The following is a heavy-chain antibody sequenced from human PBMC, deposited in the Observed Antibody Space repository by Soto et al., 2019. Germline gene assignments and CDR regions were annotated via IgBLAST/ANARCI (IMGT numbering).Heavy chain of an antibody. Sequence: EVQLLESGEGLLQPGGSLRLSCAASGFTFINFAMNWVRQAPGKGLEWVSTISGSGDSTYYADSVRGRFTISRDNSRDTLYLQMNSLRAEDSATYYCAFRNWAEWLVPAGSFDYWGQGTLVTVSS. CDR1: GFTFINFA. J-gene: IGHJ4*02. CDR3: AFRNWAEWLVPAGSFDY. D-gene: IGHD6-19*01. V-gene: IGHV3-23*01. CDR2: ISGSGDST.